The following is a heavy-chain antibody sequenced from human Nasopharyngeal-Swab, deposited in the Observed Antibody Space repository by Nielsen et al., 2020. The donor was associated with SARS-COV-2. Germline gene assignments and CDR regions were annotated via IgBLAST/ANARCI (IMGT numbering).Heavy chain of an antibody. Sequence: GGSLRLSCAASGFTFSSYSMNWVRQAPGKGLEWVSSISSSSSYIYYADSVRGRFTISRDNAKNSLYLQMNSLRAEDTAVYYCARDVLLWFGELLGYYYGMDVWGQGTTVTVSS. CDR1: GFTFSSYS. CDR2: ISSSSSYI. V-gene: IGHV3-21*01. D-gene: IGHD3-10*01. J-gene: IGHJ6*02. CDR3: ARDVLLWFGELLGYYYGMDV.